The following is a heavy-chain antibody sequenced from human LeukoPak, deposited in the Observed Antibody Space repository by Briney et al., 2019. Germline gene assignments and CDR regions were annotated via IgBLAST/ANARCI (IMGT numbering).Heavy chain of an antibody. CDR2: IYSGGDT. Sequence: GGSLRLSCAASGFTVSGNYMSWVRQAPGKGPECVAVIYSGGDTYYADSVKGRFTISRDKSKNTLYLQMNSLRAEDTAVYYCARDWDDGRAERPAWGQGTLVTVSS. D-gene: IGHD3-22*01. V-gene: IGHV3-53*01. CDR3: ARDWDDGRAERPA. CDR1: GFTVSGNY. J-gene: IGHJ5*02.